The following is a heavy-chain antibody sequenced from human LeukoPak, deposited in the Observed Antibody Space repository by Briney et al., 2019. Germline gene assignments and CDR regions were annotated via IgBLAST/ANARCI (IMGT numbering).Heavy chain of an antibody. CDR3: ARERDSSNPGPFDY. CDR2: IRYDGSNK. Sequence: GGSLRLSCAASGFTFSTYGMLWVRQAPGQGPEWVALIRYDGSNKYYADSVKGRFTISRDNSKNTLYLQMNSLRAEDTAVYYCARERDSSNPGPFDYWGQGTLVTVSS. D-gene: IGHD6-13*01. J-gene: IGHJ4*02. V-gene: IGHV3-30*02. CDR1: GFTFSTYG.